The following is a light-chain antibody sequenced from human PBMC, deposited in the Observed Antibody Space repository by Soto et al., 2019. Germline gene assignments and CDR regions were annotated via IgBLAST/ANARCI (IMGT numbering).Light chain of an antibody. CDR3: VSYTSSTTYV. V-gene: IGLV2-14*03. J-gene: IGLJ1*01. CDR2: DVA. CDR1: SSDVGGSNF. Sequence: QSVLTQPASVSDSPGQSITISCTGTSSDVGGSNFVSWYQQHPGKPPNLIIYDVANRPSGVSNRFSGSKSGSTASLIISRLQTEDEADYYCVSYTSSTTYVCGTGTKVTVL.